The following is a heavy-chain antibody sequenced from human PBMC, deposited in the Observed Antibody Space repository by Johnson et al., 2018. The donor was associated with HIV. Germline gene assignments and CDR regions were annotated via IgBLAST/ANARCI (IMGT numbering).Heavy chain of an antibody. CDR2: ISYDGSIK. D-gene: IGHD5-12*01. CDR1: GFTFSSYA. Sequence: QVQLVESGGGVVQPGRSLRLSCAASGFTFSSYAMHWVRQAPGKGLEWVAVISYDGSIKYYADSVKGRFTISRDNSKNTLYLQMNSQRAEDTAVYYCATGDDDGFWGQGTIVTVSS. V-gene: IGHV3-30*04. J-gene: IGHJ3*01. CDR3: ATGDDDGF.